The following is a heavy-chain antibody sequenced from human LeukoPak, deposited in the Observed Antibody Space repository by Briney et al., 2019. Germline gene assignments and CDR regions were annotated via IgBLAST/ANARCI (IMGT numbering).Heavy chain of an antibody. J-gene: IGHJ4*02. V-gene: IGHV4-59*08. CDR3: ARQIEYYFDY. CDR1: GGSISSHY. CDR2: IYYSGSP. Sequence: SETLSLTSNVSGGSISSHYWSWIRQPPGKGLEWIGYIYYSGSPNYNPSLKSRVSISADTSKNQFSLKLNSVTAADTAVYYCARQIEYYFDYWGQGILVTVSS.